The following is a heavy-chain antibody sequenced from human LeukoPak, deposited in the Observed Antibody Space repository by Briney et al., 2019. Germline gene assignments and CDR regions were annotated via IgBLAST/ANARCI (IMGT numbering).Heavy chain of an antibody. CDR3: AKDELQLWSPP. Sequence: PGGSLRLSCAASGFTFSSQTMSWVRQAPGKGLEWVSAISGSGGSTYYADSVKGRFTISRDNSKNTLYLQMNSLRAEDTAVYYCAKDELQLWSPPWGQGTLVTVSS. D-gene: IGHD5-18*01. CDR2: ISGSGGST. V-gene: IGHV3-23*01. CDR1: GFTFSSQT. J-gene: IGHJ5*02.